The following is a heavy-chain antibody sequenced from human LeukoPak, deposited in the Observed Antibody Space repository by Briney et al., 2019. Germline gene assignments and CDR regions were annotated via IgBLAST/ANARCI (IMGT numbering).Heavy chain of an antibody. D-gene: IGHD5-18*01. Sequence: GGSLRLSCAASRFTFSSYSMNWVRQAPGKGLEWVSSISSSRYIYYADSVKGRFTIPRDNAKNSLYLQMNSLRAEDTAVYYCARGALNTAMVRDAFDIWGQGTMVTVSS. CDR3: ARGALNTAMVRDAFDI. J-gene: IGHJ3*02. CDR2: ISSSRYI. V-gene: IGHV3-21*01. CDR1: RFTFSSYS.